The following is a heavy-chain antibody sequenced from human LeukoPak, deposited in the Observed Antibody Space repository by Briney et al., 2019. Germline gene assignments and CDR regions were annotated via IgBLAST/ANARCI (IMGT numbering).Heavy chain of an antibody. CDR3: AREVRSSWYYFDY. V-gene: IGHV3-53*04. Sequence: GGSLRLSCAAPGFTVSSNYMSWVRQAPGKGLEWVSVIYSGGSTYYADSVEGRFTISRHNSKNTLYLQMNSLRAEDTAVYYCAREVRSSWYYFDYWGQGTLVTVSS. J-gene: IGHJ4*02. D-gene: IGHD6-13*01. CDR1: GFTVSSNY. CDR2: IYSGGST.